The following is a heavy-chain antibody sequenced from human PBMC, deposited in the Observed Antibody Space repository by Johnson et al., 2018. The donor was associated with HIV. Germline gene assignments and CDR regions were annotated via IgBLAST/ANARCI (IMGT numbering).Heavy chain of an antibody. Sequence: QVQLVESGGGLVQPGRSLRLPCAAPGLTFDDYAMPWVRQAPGKGLEWVAVISYDGSDNYYADSVKGRFPIPRDNSKNTLFLQMNSLRAEDTAVYYCAKDLSSQLLWFIRDGFDVWGQGTMVTVSS. V-gene: IGHV3-30*18. CDR1: GLTFDDYA. D-gene: IGHD3-10*01. CDR3: AKDLSSQLLWFIRDGFDV. CDR2: ISYDGSDN. J-gene: IGHJ3*01.